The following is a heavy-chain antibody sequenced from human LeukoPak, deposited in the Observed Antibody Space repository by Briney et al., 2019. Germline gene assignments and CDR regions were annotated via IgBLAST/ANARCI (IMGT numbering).Heavy chain of an antibody. D-gene: IGHD3-10*01. CDR3: AKASRLLHGSGSYPGYFDY. V-gene: IGHV1-8*02. Sequence: GASVKVSCKASGYTFTSYGISWVRQAPGQGLEWMGWMNPNSGNTGYAQKFQGRVTMTRNTSISTAYMELSSLRSEDTAVYYCAKASRLLHGSGSYPGYFDYWGQGTLVTVSS. CDR1: GYTFTSYG. J-gene: IGHJ4*02. CDR2: MNPNSGNT.